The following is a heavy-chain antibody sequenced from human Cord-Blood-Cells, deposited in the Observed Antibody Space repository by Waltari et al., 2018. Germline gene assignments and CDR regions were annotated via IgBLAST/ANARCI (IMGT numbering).Heavy chain of an antibody. Sequence: QVQLVQSGAEVKKPGASVKVSCKASGDTFTSYYMHWVRQAPGQGLEWMGIINPSGGSTSYAQKFQGRVTMTRDTSTSTVYMELSSLRSEDTAVYYCARDRGPNDAFDIWGQGTMVTVSS. CDR3: ARDRGPNDAFDI. CDR2: INPSGGST. CDR1: GDTFTSYY. D-gene: IGHD3-10*01. J-gene: IGHJ3*02. V-gene: IGHV1-46*01.